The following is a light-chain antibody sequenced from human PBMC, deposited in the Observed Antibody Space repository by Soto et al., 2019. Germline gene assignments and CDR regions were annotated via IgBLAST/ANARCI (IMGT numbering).Light chain of an antibody. J-gene: IGKJ3*01. V-gene: IGKV3-11*01. CDR3: QQRGNWPPT. CDR2: DAS. Sequence: EIVLTQSPATLSLSPGERATLSCRASQSIGSFLAWYQQKPGQPPRLLISDASNRATGIPGRFSGSGSGTDFTLTISSLEPEDFAFYYCQQRGNWPPTFGPGTKVNIK. CDR1: QSIGSF.